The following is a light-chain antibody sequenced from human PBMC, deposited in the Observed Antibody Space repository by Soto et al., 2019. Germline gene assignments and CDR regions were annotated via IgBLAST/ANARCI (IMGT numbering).Light chain of an antibody. V-gene: IGLV2-8*01. J-gene: IGLJ1*01. Sequence: QSALTQPPSASGSPGQSVTISCTGTSSDIGAYNYVSWYQQHPGKAPKFMIYEVSKRPSGVPDRFSGSKSGNTASLTVSGLQAEDEADYYCSAYAGRYTFVFGTGTKVNVL. CDR1: SSDIGAYNY. CDR3: SAYAGRYTFV. CDR2: EVS.